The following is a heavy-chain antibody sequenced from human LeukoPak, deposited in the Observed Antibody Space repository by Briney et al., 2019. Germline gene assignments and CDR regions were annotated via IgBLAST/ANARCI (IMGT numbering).Heavy chain of an antibody. V-gene: IGHV3-30*02. CDR2: IRYDGSNK. Sequence: GGSLRLSCAASGFTFSSYGMHWVRQAPGKGLEWVAFIRYDGSNKYYADSVKGRSTISRDNSKNTLYLQMNSLGAEDTAVYYCAKPDDLWNAFDIWGQGTMVTVSS. J-gene: IGHJ3*02. D-gene: IGHD3-3*01. CDR1: GFTFSSYG. CDR3: AKPDDLWNAFDI.